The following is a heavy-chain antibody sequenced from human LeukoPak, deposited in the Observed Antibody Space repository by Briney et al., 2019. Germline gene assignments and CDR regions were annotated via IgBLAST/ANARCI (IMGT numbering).Heavy chain of an antibody. CDR2: MWSDGDNR. Sequence: GRSLRLSCAASGFTFGTYAMHWVRQALGKGLEWVAVMWSDGDNRYYADSVKGRFTISRDNSKNTLYLEMNSLRAEDTAVYYCVRDRCSGGSCRLFDYWGQGALVTVSS. D-gene: IGHD2-15*01. J-gene: IGHJ4*02. CDR1: GFTFGTYA. CDR3: VRDRCSGGSCRLFDY. V-gene: IGHV3-33*01.